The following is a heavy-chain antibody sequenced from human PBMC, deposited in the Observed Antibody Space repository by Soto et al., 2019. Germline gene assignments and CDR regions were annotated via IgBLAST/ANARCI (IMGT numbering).Heavy chain of an antibody. Sequence: PGGSLRLSCAASGFTFSSYGMHWVRQAPGKGLEWVAVIWYDGSNKYYADSVKGRFTISRDNSKNTLYLQMNSLRAEDTAVYYCARDILTGYHPFDYWGQGTLVTVSS. CDR2: IWYDGSNK. D-gene: IGHD3-9*01. J-gene: IGHJ4*02. V-gene: IGHV3-33*01. CDR3: ARDILTGYHPFDY. CDR1: GFTFSSYG.